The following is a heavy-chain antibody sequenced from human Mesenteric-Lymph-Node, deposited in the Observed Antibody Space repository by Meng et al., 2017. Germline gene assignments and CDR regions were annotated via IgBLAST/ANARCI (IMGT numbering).Heavy chain of an antibody. CDR2: IKSKTDGGTT. CDR3: TTDPSMEDAFDI. J-gene: IGHJ3*02. Sequence: GESLKISCAASGFTFSNAWMSWVRQAPGKGLEWVGRIKSKTDGGTTDYAAPVKGRFTISRDDSKNTLYLQMNSLKTEDTAVYYRTTDPSMEDAFDIWGQGTMVTVSS. V-gene: IGHV3-15*01. D-gene: IGHD6-6*01. CDR1: GFTFSNAW.